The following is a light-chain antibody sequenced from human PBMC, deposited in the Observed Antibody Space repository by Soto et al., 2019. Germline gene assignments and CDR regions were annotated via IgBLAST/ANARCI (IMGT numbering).Light chain of an antibody. CDR1: HSNIGRNS. Sequence: QSVLTQPPSASGTPGQRVTIPCSGTHSNIGRNSVNWYLQLPGTAPSLLIFSSNQRPLGVPDRFSGSRSGTSASLAITGLRSEDDAYYYCAAWDDSLNGRVFGGGTQLTVL. J-gene: IGLJ3*02. V-gene: IGLV1-44*01. CDR2: SSN. CDR3: AAWDDSLNGRV.